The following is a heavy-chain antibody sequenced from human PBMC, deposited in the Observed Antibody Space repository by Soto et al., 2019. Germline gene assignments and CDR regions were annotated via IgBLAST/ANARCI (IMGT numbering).Heavy chain of an antibody. J-gene: IGHJ6*02. D-gene: IGHD3-3*01. CDR2: ISAYNGNT. Sequence: QVQLVQSGAAVKKPGASVKVSCKASGYTFTSYGITWVRQAPGQGLEWMGWISAYNGNTNYAQKLQGRVTMTTDTPTSTAYMELRSLRSDDTAVYYCAGDESTIFGVVIPNGYGMDVWGQGTTVTVSS. CDR1: GYTFTSYG. CDR3: AGDESTIFGVVIPNGYGMDV. V-gene: IGHV1-18*01.